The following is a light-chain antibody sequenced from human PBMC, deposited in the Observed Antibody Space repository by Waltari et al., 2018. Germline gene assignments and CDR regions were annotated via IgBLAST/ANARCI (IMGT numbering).Light chain of an antibody. V-gene: IGKV1-16*01. CDR1: QDINIY. CDR2: DAS. CDR3: QRYETYPYS. Sequence: DIQMTQSPSSLSASVGDRVTITWRASQDINIYLGWFQQKPGKAPSSLIYDASTLQSGAPSRFSGSGSGTEFTLTISSLQPEDFATYYCQRYETYPYSFGQGTTLEIK. J-gene: IGKJ2*03.